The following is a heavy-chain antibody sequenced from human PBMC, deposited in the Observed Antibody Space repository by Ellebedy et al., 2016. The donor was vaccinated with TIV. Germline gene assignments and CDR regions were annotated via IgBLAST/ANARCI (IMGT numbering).Heavy chain of an antibody. CDR3: ARDPHYYGSGSYFDY. CDR1: GFTFSSYG. Sequence: GESLKISCAASGFTFSSYGMHWVRQAPGKGLEWVAVIWYDGSNKYYADSVKGRFIISRDNSKNTLYLQMNSLRAEDTAVYYCARDPHYYGSGSYFDYWGQGTLVTVSS. CDR2: IWYDGSNK. V-gene: IGHV3-33*01. J-gene: IGHJ4*02. D-gene: IGHD3-10*01.